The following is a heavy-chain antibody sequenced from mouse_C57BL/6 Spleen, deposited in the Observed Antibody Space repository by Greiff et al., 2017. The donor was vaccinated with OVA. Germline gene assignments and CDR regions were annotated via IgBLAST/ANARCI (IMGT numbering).Heavy chain of an antibody. CDR2: ISSGSSTI. V-gene: IGHV5-17*01. D-gene: IGHD2-1*01. J-gene: IGHJ4*01. CDR3: ARGNYGKDYAMDY. CDR1: GFTFSDYG. Sequence: DVMLVESGGGLVKPGGSLKLSCAASGFTFSDYGMHWVRQAPEKGLEWVAYISSGSSTIYYADTVKGRFTISRDNAKNTLFLQMTSLRSEDTAMYYCARGNYGKDYAMDYWGQGTSVTVSS.